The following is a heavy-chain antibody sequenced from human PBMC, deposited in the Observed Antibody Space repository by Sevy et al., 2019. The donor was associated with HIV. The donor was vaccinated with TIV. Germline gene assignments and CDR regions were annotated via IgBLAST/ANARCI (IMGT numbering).Heavy chain of an antibody. CDR1: GFTFSSYS. J-gene: IGHJ3*02. V-gene: IGHV3-48*02. CDR3: AGAIDGGNWGHAFDI. Sequence: GGSLRLSCAASGFTFSSYSMNWVRQAPGKGLEWVSYISISSSTIYYADSVKERFIISRAHDKNSLYLQMNSLADEATAEYYSAGAIDGGNWGHAFDIWGQGTMVTVSS. D-gene: IGHD7-27*01. CDR2: ISISSSTI.